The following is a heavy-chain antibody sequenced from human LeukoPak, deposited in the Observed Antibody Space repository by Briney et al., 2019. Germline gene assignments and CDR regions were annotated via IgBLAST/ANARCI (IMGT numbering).Heavy chain of an antibody. V-gene: IGHV3-23*01. D-gene: IGHD5-12*01. J-gene: IGHJ4*02. CDR1: GFTFSSYA. CDR2: ISGCGGST. CDR3: AKDPAYDIDY. Sequence: GRSLRLSCAASGFTFSSYAMSWVRQAPGKGLEWVSAISGCGGSTYYADSVKGRFTISRDNSKNTLYLQMNSLRAEDTAVYYCAKDPAYDIDYWGQGTLVTVSS.